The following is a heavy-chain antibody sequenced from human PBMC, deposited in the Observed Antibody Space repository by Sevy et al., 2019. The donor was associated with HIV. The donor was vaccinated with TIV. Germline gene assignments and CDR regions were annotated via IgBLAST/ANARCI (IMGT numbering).Heavy chain of an antibody. CDR2: IKQDGSEK. J-gene: IGHJ3*02. V-gene: IGHV3-7*01. CDR1: GFTFSSYW. Sequence: GGSLRLSCAASGFTFSSYWMNWVRQAPGKGLEWVANIKQDGSEKYYVDSVKGRFTISRDNAKNSLYLQMNSLRAEDTAGYYCARGVYYYDSSAYFAFDIWGRGTMVTVSS. D-gene: IGHD3-22*01. CDR3: ARGVYYYDSSAYFAFDI.